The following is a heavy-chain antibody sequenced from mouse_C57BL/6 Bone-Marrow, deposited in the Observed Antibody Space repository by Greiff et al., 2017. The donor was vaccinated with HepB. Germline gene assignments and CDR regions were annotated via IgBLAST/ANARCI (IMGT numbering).Heavy chain of an antibody. Sequence: QVQLQQSGAELMKPGASVKLSCKATGYTFTGYWIEWVKQRPGHGLEWIGEILPGSGSTNYNEKFKGKATLHADTSSKPAYMQLSSLTTEDSAIYYCAREQLRGIYYAMDYWGQGTSVTVSS. J-gene: IGHJ4*01. CDR3: AREQLRGIYYAMDY. D-gene: IGHD3-2*02. CDR2: ILPGSGST. V-gene: IGHV1-9*01. CDR1: GYTFTGYW.